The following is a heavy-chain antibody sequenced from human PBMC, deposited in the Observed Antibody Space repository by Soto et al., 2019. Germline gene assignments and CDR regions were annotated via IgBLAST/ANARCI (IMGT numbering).Heavy chain of an antibody. V-gene: IGHV3-33*01. J-gene: IGHJ4*02. CDR1: GFTFSSYG. D-gene: IGHD4-17*01. Sequence: PGGSLRLSCAASGFTFSSYGMHWVRQAPGKGLEWVAVIWYDGSNKYYADSVKGRFTISRDNSKNTLYLQMNSLRAEDTAVYYCARAGPSTVVTPRYYFDYWGQGTLVAVSS. CDR3: ARAGPSTVVTPRYYFDY. CDR2: IWYDGSNK.